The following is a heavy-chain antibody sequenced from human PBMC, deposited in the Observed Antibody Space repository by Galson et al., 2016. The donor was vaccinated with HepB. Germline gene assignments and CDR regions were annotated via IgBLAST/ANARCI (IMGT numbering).Heavy chain of an antibody. CDR3: AKDHGYFVSGSHHY. CDR2: ISYDGSNK. D-gene: IGHD3-10*01. Sequence: SLRLSCAASGFIFNSYGMHWVRQAPGKGLEWVAVISYDGSNKYYADSVKGRFTISRDNSKNTLYLQMNSLRAEDTALYYCAKDHGYFVSGSHHYWGQGTLVTVSA. V-gene: IGHV3-30*18. J-gene: IGHJ4*02. CDR1: GFIFNSYG.